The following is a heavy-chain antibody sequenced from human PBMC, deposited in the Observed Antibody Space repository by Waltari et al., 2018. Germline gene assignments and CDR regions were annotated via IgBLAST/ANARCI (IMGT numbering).Heavy chain of an antibody. J-gene: IGHJ4*02. Sequence: VQLVESGGGLVQPGGSLRLSCAASGFTFSSYWMSWVRQAPGKGLEWIGSIYYSGSTYYNPSLKSRVTISVDTSKNQFSLKLSSVTAADTAVYYCASEALDRPIWSGYYREGVYFDYWGQGTLVTVSS. CDR2: IYYSGST. CDR1: GFTFSSYW. CDR3: ASEALDRPIWSGYYREGVYFDY. V-gene: IGHV4-39*07. D-gene: IGHD3-3*01.